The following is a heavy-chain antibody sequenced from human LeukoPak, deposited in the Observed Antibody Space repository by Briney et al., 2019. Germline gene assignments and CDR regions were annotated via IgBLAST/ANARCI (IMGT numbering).Heavy chain of an antibody. D-gene: IGHD2-2*01. CDR3: ARRNVVVVPAAIGDWFDP. V-gene: IGHV4-59*08. CDR1: GGSFSGYY. CDR2: IYYSGST. J-gene: IGHJ5*02. Sequence: SETLSLTCAVYGGSFSGYYWSWIRQPPGKGLEWIGYIYYSGSTNYNPSLKSRVTISVDTSKNQFSLKLSSVTAADTAVYYCARRNVVVVPAAIGDWFDPWGQGTLVTVSS.